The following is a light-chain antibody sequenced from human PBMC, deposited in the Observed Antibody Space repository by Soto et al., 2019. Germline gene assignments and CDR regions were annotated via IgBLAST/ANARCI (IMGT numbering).Light chain of an antibody. CDR3: QQYGSSPPET. CDR1: QSVSSGN. V-gene: IGKV3-20*01. CDR2: GAS. J-gene: IGKJ1*01. Sequence: EIVLTQSPGTLSLSPGERATLSCRASQSVSSGNLAWYQQKPGQAPRLLIYGASSRATGIPDRFSGSGSGTDFTLTISRLEPEDFAVYYCQQYGSSPPETFGQGTKVEIK.